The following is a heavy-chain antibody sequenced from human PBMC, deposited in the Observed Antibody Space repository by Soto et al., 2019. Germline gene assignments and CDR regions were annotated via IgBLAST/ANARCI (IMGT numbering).Heavy chain of an antibody. V-gene: IGHV3-33*01. CDR1: GFTFSSYG. Sequence: QVQLVESGGGVVQPGRSLRLSCAASGFTFSSYGMHWVRQAPGKGLEWVAVIWYDGSNKYYADSVKGRFTISRDNSKNTLYLQMNSLRAEDTAVYYCARDPNYYYYGMDVWGQGTTVTVSS. CDR3: ARDPNYYYYGMDV. CDR2: IWYDGSNK. J-gene: IGHJ6*02.